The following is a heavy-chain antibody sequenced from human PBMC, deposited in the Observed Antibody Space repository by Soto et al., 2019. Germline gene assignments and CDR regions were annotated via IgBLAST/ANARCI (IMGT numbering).Heavy chain of an antibody. CDR2: IYYSGST. CDR1: GGSISSYY. D-gene: IGHD5-12*01. Sequence: PSETLSLTCTVSGGSISSYYWSWIRQPPGKGLEWIGYIYYSGSTNYNPSLKSRVTISVDTSKNQFSLKLSSVTAADTAVYYCARVPRDGYNRGGRNYFDYWGQGTLVTVSS. CDR3: ARVPRDGYNRGGRNYFDY. J-gene: IGHJ4*02. V-gene: IGHV4-59*01.